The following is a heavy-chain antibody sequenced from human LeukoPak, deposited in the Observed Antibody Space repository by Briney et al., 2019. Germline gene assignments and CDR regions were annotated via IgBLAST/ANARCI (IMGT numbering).Heavy chain of an antibody. CDR3: ARLGGLGDAFDI. CDR2: ISSSSSYI. J-gene: IGHJ3*02. Sequence: GGSLRLSCAASGFTFSSYAMHWVRQAPGKGLKWVSSISSSSSYIYYADSVKGRFTISRDNAKNSLYLQMNSLRAEDTAVYYCARLGGLGDAFDIWGQGTMVTVSS. D-gene: IGHD7-27*01. CDR1: GFTFSSYA. V-gene: IGHV3-21*01.